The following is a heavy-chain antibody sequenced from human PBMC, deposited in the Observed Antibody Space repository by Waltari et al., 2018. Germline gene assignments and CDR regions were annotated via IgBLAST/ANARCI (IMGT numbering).Heavy chain of an antibody. Sequence: EVQLVESGGGLIQPGGSLRLSCAASGFTVSSNYMSWVRQAPGKGLEWVSVIYSGGSTYYADSVKGRFTISRDNSKNTLYLQMNSLRAEDTAVYYCASHDILTGYYVDYWGQGTLVTVSS. CDR2: IYSGGST. CDR1: GFTVSSNY. CDR3: ASHDILTGYYVDY. J-gene: IGHJ4*02. V-gene: IGHV3-53*01. D-gene: IGHD3-9*01.